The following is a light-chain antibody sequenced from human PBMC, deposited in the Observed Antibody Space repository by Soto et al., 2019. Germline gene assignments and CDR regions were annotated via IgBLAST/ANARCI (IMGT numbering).Light chain of an antibody. CDR1: SSDVGGYNY. V-gene: IGLV2-14*01. Sequence: QSVLTQPVSVSGSPGQSITISCTGTSSDVGGYNYVSWYQQHPGKAPKLMIYEVTKRPSGVSNRFSGSKSGNTASLTISGLQAEDESDYYCSSYTSISTLVFGVGTKLTVL. J-gene: IGLJ2*01. CDR2: EVT. CDR3: SSYTSISTLV.